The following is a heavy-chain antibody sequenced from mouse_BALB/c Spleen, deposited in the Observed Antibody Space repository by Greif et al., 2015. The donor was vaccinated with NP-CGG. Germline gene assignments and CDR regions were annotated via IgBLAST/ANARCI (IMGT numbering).Heavy chain of an antibody. J-gene: IGHJ4*01. CDR2: ISYSGST. CDR1: GYSITSDYA. Sequence: EVKLVESGPGLVKPPQSLSLTRTVTGYSITSDYAWNWIRQFPGNKLEWMGHISYSGSTSYNPSLKSRISITRDTSKNQFFPQLNSVTTEDTATYYCASLYYDYEGAMDYWGQGTSVTVSS. D-gene: IGHD2-4*01. V-gene: IGHV3-2*02. CDR3: ASLYYDYEGAMDY.